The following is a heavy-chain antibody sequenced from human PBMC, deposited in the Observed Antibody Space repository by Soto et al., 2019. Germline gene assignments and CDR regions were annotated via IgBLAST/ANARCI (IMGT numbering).Heavy chain of an antibody. J-gene: IGHJ4*02. CDR2: IYYSGST. D-gene: IGHD6-13*01. V-gene: IGHV4-31*03. CDR3: ARGQQLGTWGYLDY. CDR1: GGSISSGGYY. Sequence: SETLSLTCTVSGGSISSGGYYWTWIRQHPGKGLEWIGYIYYSGSTYYNPSLKSRVTISVDTSKNQFSLKLSSLTSEDTAVYYCARGQQLGTWGYLDYWGLGTLVTVSS.